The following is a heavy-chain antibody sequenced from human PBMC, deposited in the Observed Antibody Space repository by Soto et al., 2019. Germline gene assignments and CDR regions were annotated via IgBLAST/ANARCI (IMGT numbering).Heavy chain of an antibody. J-gene: IGHJ5*02. V-gene: IGHV4-34*01. CDR2: INHSGST. CDR1: GGSFSGYY. CDR3: ARHIITLPFQQQLAGGFNWFDP. Sequence: SETLSLTCAVYGGSFSGYYWSWIRQPPGKGLEWIGEINHSGSTNYNPSLKSRVTISVDTSKNQFSLKLSSVTAADTAVYYCARHIITLPFQQQLAGGFNWFDPWGQGTLVTVSS. D-gene: IGHD6-13*01.